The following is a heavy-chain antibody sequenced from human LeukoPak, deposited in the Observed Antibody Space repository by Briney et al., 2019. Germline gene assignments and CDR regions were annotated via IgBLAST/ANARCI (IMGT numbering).Heavy chain of an antibody. CDR1: GGSISSGDYY. J-gene: IGHJ5*02. CDR2: IYYSRST. D-gene: IGHD2-15*01. Sequence: KASQTLSLTCTVSGGSISSGDYYWSWIRQPPGKGLEWIGYIYYSRSTYYNPSLKSRVTISVDTSKNQFSLKLSSVTAADTAVYYCARGVVVVVAATRRWWFDPWGQGTLVTVSS. CDR3: ARGVVVVVAATRRWWFDP. V-gene: IGHV4-30-4*01.